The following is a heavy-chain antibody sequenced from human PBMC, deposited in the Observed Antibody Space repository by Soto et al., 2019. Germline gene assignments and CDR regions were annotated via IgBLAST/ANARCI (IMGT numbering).Heavy chain of an antibody. D-gene: IGHD4-4*01. V-gene: IGHV1-18*04. CDR1: GYAFGNYP. CDR3: AREMTTMTFFDY. J-gene: IGHJ4*02. Sequence: ASVKVSCKASGYAFGNYPMTWVRQAPGQGLEWMGWISAYNGNTKYAQKLQDRVTMTIDTSTNTAYMELRSLRSDDTAVYYCAREMTTMTFFDYWGQGTVVTVSS. CDR2: ISAYNGNT.